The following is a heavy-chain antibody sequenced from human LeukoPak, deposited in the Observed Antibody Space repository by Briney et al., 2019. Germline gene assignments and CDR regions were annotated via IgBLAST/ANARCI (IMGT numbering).Heavy chain of an antibody. Sequence: ASVKASCKASGYTFTTYAMNWVRQAPGQGLEWMGWINTNTGNPTYAQGFTGRFVFSLDTSVSTADLQIYSLQSEDTAVYYCARARGCSGGNCYSEYWGQGTLVTVAS. CDR1: GYTFTTYA. D-gene: IGHD2-15*01. J-gene: IGHJ4*02. CDR3: ARARGCSGGNCYSEY. CDR2: INTNTGNP. V-gene: IGHV7-4-1*01.